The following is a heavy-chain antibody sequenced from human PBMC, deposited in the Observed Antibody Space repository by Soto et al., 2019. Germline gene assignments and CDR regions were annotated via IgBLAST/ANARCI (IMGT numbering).Heavy chain of an antibody. J-gene: IGHJ4*02. CDR1: GYTFTSYA. CDR2: INAGNGNK. Sequence: ASVKVYCKASGYTFTSYAMHWVRQAPGQRLEWMGWINAGNGNKKYSQKFQGRVTITRDTSASTAYMELSSLRSEDTAVYYCARAPYGDYDSAENDYWGQGTLVTVSS. V-gene: IGHV1-3*01. D-gene: IGHD4-17*01. CDR3: ARAPYGDYDSAENDY.